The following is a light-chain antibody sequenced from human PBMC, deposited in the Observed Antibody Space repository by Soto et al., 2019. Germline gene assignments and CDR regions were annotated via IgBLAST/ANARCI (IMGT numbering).Light chain of an antibody. CDR1: QSISNY. CDR3: QQYDNLPLT. CDR2: AAS. Sequence: DIQMTQSPSSLSASVGDRVTITCRASQSISNYLNWYKQTPGKAPKLLIYAASNLQSGVPSRFSGSGSGTDFTFTISSLQPEDIATYYCQQYDNLPLTFGGGTKVDIK. V-gene: IGKV1-33*01. J-gene: IGKJ4*01.